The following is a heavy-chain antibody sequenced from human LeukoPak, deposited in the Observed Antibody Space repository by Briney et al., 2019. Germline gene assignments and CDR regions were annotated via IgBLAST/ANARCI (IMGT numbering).Heavy chain of an antibody. CDR3: AAYGYCSGGSCYSRAYYFDY. J-gene: IGHJ4*02. Sequence: SVKVSCKASGGTFSSYAIGWVRHAPGQGLEWMGGIIPIFGTANYAQKFQGRVTITADKSTSTAYMELSSLRSEDTAVYYCAAYGYCSGGSCYSRAYYFDYWGQGTLVTVSS. V-gene: IGHV1-69*06. CDR1: GGTFSSYA. CDR2: IIPIFGTA. D-gene: IGHD2-15*01.